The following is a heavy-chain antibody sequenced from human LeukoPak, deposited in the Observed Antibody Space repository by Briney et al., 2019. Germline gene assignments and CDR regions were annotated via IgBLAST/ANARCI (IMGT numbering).Heavy chain of an antibody. CDR1: GYTFTGYY. CDR2: INPNSGGT. V-gene: IGHV1-2*06. J-gene: IGHJ4*02. D-gene: IGHD3-22*01. Sequence: ASVKVSCKASGYTFTGYYMHWVRQVPGQGLEWMGRINPNSGGTNYAQKFQGRVTMTRDTSISTAYMELSRLGSDDTAVYYCARDNYDSSGSFDYWGQGTLVTVSS. CDR3: ARDNYDSSGSFDY.